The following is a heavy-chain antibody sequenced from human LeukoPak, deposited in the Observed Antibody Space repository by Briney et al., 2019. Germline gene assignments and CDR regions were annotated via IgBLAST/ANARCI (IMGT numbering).Heavy chain of an antibody. Sequence: GESLKISCKGSGYKFSSYWTGWVRQLPGKGLEWMGIIYPGDSDTRYSPSFQGQVTISADKSISTAYLQWRSLKASDTAMYYCARGHWGGIYGPFDPWSQGAPVTVSS. CDR2: IYPGDSDT. V-gene: IGHV5-51*01. CDR3: ARGHWGGIYGPFDP. CDR1: GYKFSSYW. D-gene: IGHD3-16*01. J-gene: IGHJ5*02.